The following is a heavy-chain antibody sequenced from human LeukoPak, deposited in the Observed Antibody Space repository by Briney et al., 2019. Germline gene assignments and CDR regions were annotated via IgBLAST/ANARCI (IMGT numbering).Heavy chain of an antibody. CDR1: GYTFTSYY. D-gene: IGHD3-3*01. J-gene: IGHJ5*02. Sequence: ASVKVSCKASGYTFTSYYMHWVRQAPGQGLEWMGTINPSGGSTSYAQKFQGRVTITADKSTSTAYMELSSLRSEDTAVYYCARATYDFSSSFDPWGQGTLVTVSS. CDR2: INPSGGST. CDR3: ARATYDFSSSFDP. V-gene: IGHV1-46*01.